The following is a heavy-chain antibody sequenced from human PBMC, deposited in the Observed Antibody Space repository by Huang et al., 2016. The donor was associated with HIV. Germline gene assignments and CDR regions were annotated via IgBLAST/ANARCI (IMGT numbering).Heavy chain of an antibody. Sequence: QVQLVQSGSELKKPGASVKVSCKASGYTFTNYGVHWVRQAPGQGLEWMGLSNTDSGKPRHAQGLTGRFVFSLDTSVNTAYLQISSLKAADSAIYYCVRDRRVMDTYCVADCSTLEAFDIWGQGTVVTVSA. V-gene: IGHV7-4-1*02. J-gene: IGHJ3*02. CDR3: VRDRRVMDTYCVADCSTLEAFDI. CDR1: GYTFTNYG. CDR2: SNTDSGKP. D-gene: IGHD2-21*02.